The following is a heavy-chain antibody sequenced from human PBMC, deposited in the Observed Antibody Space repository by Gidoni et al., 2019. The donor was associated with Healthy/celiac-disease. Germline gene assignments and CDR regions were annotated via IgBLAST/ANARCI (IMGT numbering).Heavy chain of an antibody. V-gene: IGHV3-21*01. D-gene: IGHD5-12*01. Sequence: EVQLVESGGGLVKPGGSLRLSCAASGFTFSSYSMNWVRQAPGKGLGWVSSISSSSSYIYYADSVKGRFTISRDNAKNSLYLQMNSLRAEDTAVYYCARDFKVATPYYYYGMDVWGQGTTVTVSS. CDR3: ARDFKVATPYYYYGMDV. CDR2: ISSSSSYI. CDR1: GFTFSSYS. J-gene: IGHJ6*02.